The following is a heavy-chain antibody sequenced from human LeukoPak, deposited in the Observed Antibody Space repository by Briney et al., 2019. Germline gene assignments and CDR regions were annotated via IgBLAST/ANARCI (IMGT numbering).Heavy chain of an antibody. Sequence: SETLSLTCTVSGGSISSYYWSWIRQPPGKGLEWIGYIYYSGSTNYNPSLKSRVTISVDTAKNQFSLKLSSVTAADTAVYYCARHFYSTSSGWFPLDCWGQGTLVTVSS. CDR1: GGSISSYY. V-gene: IGHV4-59*08. CDR3: ARHFYSTSSGWFPLDC. D-gene: IGHD6-19*01. J-gene: IGHJ4*02. CDR2: IYYSGST.